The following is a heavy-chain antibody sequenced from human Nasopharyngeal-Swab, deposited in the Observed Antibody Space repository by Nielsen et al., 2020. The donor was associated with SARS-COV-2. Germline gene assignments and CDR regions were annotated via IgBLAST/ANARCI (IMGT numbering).Heavy chain of an antibody. J-gene: IGHJ6*02. CDR1: GGTFSSYA. CDR3: AGSVVVAAWGMDV. V-gene: IGHV1-69*06. CDR2: IIPIFGTA. D-gene: IGHD2-15*01. Sequence: SVKVSCKASGGTFSSYAISWVRQAPGQGLVCMGGIIPIFGTANYAQKFQGRVTITADKSTSTAYMQLSSLRSEDTAVYYCAGSVVVAAWGMDVWGQGTTVTVSS.